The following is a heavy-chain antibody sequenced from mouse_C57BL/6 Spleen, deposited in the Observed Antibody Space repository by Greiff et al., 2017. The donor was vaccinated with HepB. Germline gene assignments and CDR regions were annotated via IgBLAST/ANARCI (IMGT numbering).Heavy chain of an antibody. CDR2: ILPGSGST. Sequence: QVQLQQSGAELMKPGASVKLSCKATGYTFTGYWIEWVKQRPGHGLEWIGEILPGSGSTNYNEKFKGKATFTADTSSNTAYMQLSSLTTEDSAIYYCARYGYYYGSSYQAWFAYWGQGTLVTVSA. CDR1: GYTFTGYW. V-gene: IGHV1-9*01. CDR3: ARYGYYYGSSYQAWFAY. J-gene: IGHJ3*01. D-gene: IGHD1-1*01.